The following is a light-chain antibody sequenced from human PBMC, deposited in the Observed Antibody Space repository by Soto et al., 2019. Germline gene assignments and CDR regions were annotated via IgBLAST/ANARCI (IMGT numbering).Light chain of an antibody. CDR2: RNN. CDR3: AELDDSLSGVV. Sequence: QPVLTQPPSASGTPGQRVTISCSGSSSNIGSNYVYWYQQLPGTAPKLLIYRNNQRPSGVPDRFSGSKSGTSASLAISGLRSEDEADDYCAELDDSLSGVVFGGGTKLTVL. V-gene: IGLV1-47*01. CDR1: SSNIGSNY. J-gene: IGLJ2*01.